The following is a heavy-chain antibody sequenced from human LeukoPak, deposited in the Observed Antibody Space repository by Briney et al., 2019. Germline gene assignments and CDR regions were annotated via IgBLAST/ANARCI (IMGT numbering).Heavy chain of an antibody. V-gene: IGHV3-15*01. CDR2: IKSKTDGGTT. D-gene: IGHD3-3*01. J-gene: IGHJ4*02. CDR3: TTRSGFWSGSDY. CDR1: GFTFSNVW. Sequence: GGSLRLSCAGSGFTFSNVWMSWVRQAPGKGLEWVGRIKSKTDGGTTDYAAPVKGRFTISRDDSKNTLYLQMNSLKTEDTAMYYCTTRSGFWSGSDYWGQGTLVTVSS.